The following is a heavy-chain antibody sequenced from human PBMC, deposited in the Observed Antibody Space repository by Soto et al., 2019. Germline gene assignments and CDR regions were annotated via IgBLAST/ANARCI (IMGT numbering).Heavy chain of an antibody. V-gene: IGHV4-34*01. CDR2: INHSGST. Sequence: SETLSLTCAVYGGSFSGYYWSWIRQPPGKGLEWIGEINHSGSTNYNPSLKSRVTISVDTSKNQFSLKLSSVTAADTAVYYCARGWYPVTGGWFDPWGQGTLVTVSS. J-gene: IGHJ5*02. CDR1: GGSFSGYY. CDR3: ARGWYPVTGGWFDP. D-gene: IGHD6-13*01.